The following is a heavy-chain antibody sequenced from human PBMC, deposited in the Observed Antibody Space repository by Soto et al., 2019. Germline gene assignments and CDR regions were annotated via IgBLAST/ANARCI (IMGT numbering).Heavy chain of an antibody. J-gene: IGHJ3*01. CDR3: ARSRFLEWLPGY. CDR2: ISYSSSTI. D-gene: IGHD3-3*01. CDR1: GFTFSSYS. V-gene: IGHV3-48*02. Sequence: GGSLRLSCAGSGFTFSSYSMNWVRQAPGKGLEWVSFISYSSSTIYYADSVKGRFTISRDNAKNSLYLQMNSLRDEDTAVYYCARSRFLEWLPGYWGQGTMVTVSS.